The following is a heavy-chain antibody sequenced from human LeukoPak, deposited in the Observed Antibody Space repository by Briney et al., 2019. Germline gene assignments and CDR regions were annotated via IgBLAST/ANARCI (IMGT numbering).Heavy chain of an antibody. V-gene: IGHV3-74*01. D-gene: IGHD2-2*01. J-gene: IGHJ4*02. Sequence: PGGSLRLSCAASGFICSTYWMHWVRQAPGKGLVWVSRMNSDGSSISYADSVKGRFTISRDNAKNTLYLQMNNLRPEDTAVYYCVPQEDCSRTTCQFDYWGQGTLVTVSS. CDR1: GFICSTYW. CDR3: VPQEDCSRTTCQFDY. CDR2: MNSDGSSI.